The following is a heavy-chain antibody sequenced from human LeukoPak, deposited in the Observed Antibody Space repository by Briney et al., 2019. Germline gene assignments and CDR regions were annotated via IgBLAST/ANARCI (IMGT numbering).Heavy chain of an antibody. Sequence: GGSLKLSCAASGFSFSSYAMSWVRQAPGKGLEWVSAISGSGGSTYYADSVKGRFTISRDNSKNTLYLQMNSLRAEDTAVYYCAKDYYDSSGPIWGQGTMVTVSS. CDR3: AKDYYDSSGPI. CDR2: ISGSGGST. D-gene: IGHD3-22*01. V-gene: IGHV3-23*01. CDR1: GFSFSSYA. J-gene: IGHJ3*02.